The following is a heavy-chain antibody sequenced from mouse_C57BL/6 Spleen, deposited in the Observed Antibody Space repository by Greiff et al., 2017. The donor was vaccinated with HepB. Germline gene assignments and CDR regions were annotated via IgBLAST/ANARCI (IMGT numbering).Heavy chain of an antibody. CDR2: ISSGSSTI. CDR3: ARDYGSSYEGYWYFDV. D-gene: IGHD1-1*01. J-gene: IGHJ1*03. V-gene: IGHV5-17*01. CDR1: GFTFSDYG. Sequence: EVKLMESGGGLVKPGGSLKLSCAASGFTFSDYGMHWVRQAPEKGLEWVAYISSGSSTIYYADTVKGRFTISRDNAKNTLFLQMTSLRSEDTAMYYCARDYGSSYEGYWYFDVWGTGTTVTVSS.